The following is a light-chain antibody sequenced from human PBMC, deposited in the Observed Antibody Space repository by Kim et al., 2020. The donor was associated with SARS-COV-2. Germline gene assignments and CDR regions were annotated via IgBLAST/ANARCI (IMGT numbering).Light chain of an antibody. CDR3: QQYDNLPCT. Sequence: FASDGNRGTTTRQVSQDISKYLNRYKRKPRKAPKQLIYDGYNLETGVPERFSGSGSGTDFTFTISSLQPEDIATYYCQQYDNLPCTFGHGTKLEI. V-gene: IGKV1-33*01. J-gene: IGKJ2*02. CDR1: QDISKY. CDR2: DGY.